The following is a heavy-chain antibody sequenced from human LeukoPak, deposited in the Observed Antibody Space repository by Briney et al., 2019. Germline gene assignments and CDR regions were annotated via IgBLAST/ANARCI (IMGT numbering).Heavy chain of an antibody. J-gene: IGHJ3*02. CDR1: GFTFSSYA. CDR2: ISSSGSYI. V-gene: IGHV3-21*01. Sequence: GGSLRLSCAASGFTFSSYAMSWVRQAPGKGLEWVSSISSSGSYIYYADSVKGRFTISRDNAKNSLYLQMNSLRAEDTAVYYCAREGFPNDAFDIWGQGTMVTVSS. CDR3: AREGFPNDAFDI.